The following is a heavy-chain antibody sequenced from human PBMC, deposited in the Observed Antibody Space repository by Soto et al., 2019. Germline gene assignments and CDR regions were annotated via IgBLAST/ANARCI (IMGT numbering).Heavy chain of an antibody. CDR2: IIPIFGTA. CDR3: ARARYSGYDRPLQGYYYCGMDV. CDR1: GGTFSSYA. Sequence: QVQLVQSGAEVKKPGSSVKVSCKASGGTFSSYAISWVRQAPGQGLEWMGGIIPIFGTANYAQKFQGRVTITADESTSTAYMELSSLRSEDTAVYYCARARYSGYDRPLQGYYYCGMDVWGQGTTVTVSS. D-gene: IGHD5-12*01. V-gene: IGHV1-69*01. J-gene: IGHJ6*02.